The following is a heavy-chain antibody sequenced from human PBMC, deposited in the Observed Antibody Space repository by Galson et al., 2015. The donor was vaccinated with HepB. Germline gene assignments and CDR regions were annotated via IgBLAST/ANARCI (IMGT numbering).Heavy chain of an antibody. Sequence: SLRLSCAASGFTFSSYKMNWVRQAPGKGLEWVSYISSGGSIIHYADSVKGRFTISRDNAKNSLYLQMNSLRAEDTAVYYCIRGYYRVDYWGQGTLVTVSS. CDR1: GFTFSSYK. V-gene: IGHV3-48*01. J-gene: IGHJ4*02. CDR2: ISSGGSII. D-gene: IGHD3-10*01. CDR3: IRGYYRVDY.